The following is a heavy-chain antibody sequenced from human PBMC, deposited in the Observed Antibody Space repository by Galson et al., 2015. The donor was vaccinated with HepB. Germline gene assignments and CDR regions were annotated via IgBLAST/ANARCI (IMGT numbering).Heavy chain of an antibody. CDR2: IRSKAYGGTT. CDR1: GFTFVDYA. D-gene: IGHD6-13*01. J-gene: IGHJ4*02. Sequence: SLRLSCAGSGFTFVDYAMAWVRQAPGKGLEWVGFIRSKAYGGTTEYAASVKGRFTITRDDSKSIAYLQMNSLKTEDTAVYYCTRVRVKVGSYIAAAEPDYWGQGTLVTVSS. V-gene: IGHV3-49*04. CDR3: TRVRVKVGSYIAAAEPDY.